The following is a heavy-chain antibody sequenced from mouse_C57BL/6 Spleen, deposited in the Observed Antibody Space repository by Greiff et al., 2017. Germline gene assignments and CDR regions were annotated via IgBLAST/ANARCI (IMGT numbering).Heavy chain of an antibody. J-gene: IGHJ3*01. D-gene: IGHD2-4*01. CDR1: GFSLTSYG. CDR2: IWGDGST. CDR3: AKEPFYYDYDGFAY. Sequence: VHLVESGPGLVAPSQSLSITCTVSGFSLTSYGVSWVRQPPGKGLEWLGVIWGDGSTNYHSALISRLSISKDNSKSQVFLKLNSLQTDDTATYYCAKEPFYYDYDGFAYWGQGTLVTVSA. V-gene: IGHV2-3*01.